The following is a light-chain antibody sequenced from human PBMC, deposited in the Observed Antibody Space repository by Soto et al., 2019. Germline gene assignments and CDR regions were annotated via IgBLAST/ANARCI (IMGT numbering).Light chain of an antibody. Sequence: EIVLTQSPHTLSVSPGERATLSCRASQSVSSRLAWYQQKPGQAPRLLIYGASSRATGIPARFSGSGSGTEFTLTISSLQSEDFAIYYCQQYNQWPPWTFGQGTKVEVK. CDR3: QQYNQWPPWT. CDR1: QSVSSR. V-gene: IGKV3-15*01. J-gene: IGKJ1*01. CDR2: GAS.